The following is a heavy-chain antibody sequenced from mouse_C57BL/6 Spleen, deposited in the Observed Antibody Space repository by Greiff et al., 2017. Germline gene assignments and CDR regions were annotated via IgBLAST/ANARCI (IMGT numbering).Heavy chain of an antibody. CDR1: GYTFTSYW. D-gene: IGHD2-3*01. CDR2: IYPGSGST. V-gene: IGHV1-55*01. Sequence: QVQLQQPGAELVKPGASVKMSCKASGYTFTSYWITWVKQRPGQGLEWIGDIYPGSGSTNYNEKFKSKATLTVDTSSSTAYMQLSSLTSEDSAVYYGARRGDGHYRFAYWGQGTLVTVSA. CDR3: ARRGDGHYRFAY. J-gene: IGHJ3*01.